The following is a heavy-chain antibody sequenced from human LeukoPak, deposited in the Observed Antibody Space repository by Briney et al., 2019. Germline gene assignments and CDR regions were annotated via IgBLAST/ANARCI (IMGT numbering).Heavy chain of an antibody. V-gene: IGHV3-7*01. CDR1: GFTFSSYW. CDR3: ARGASPYYYYGMDV. J-gene: IGHJ6*02. CDR2: IKQDGSEK. Sequence: GGSLRLSCAASGFTFSSYWMSWVRQAPGKGLEWVANIKQDGSEKCYVDSVKGRFTISRDNAKNSLYLQTNSLRAEDTAVYYCARGASPYYYYGMDVWGQGTTVTVSS.